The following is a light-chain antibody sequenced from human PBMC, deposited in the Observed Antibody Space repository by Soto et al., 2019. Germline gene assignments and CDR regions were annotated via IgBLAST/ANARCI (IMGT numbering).Light chain of an antibody. J-gene: IGKJ1*01. CDR3: QQYDDWPPWT. Sequence: EIVMTQSPATLSVSPGEGATLSCRASQSVASNLAWYQQTPGQAPRLLIFGASTRATGIPARFSGSGSGTDFTLTISSLQSEDFAVYYCQQYDDWPPWTFGQGTKVEI. CDR1: QSVASN. CDR2: GAS. V-gene: IGKV3-15*01.